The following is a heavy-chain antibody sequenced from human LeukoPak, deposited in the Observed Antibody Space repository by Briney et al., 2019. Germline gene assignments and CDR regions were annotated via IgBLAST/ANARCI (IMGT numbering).Heavy chain of an antibody. CDR3: AKSDDSSGYYYYYYMDV. Sequence: GALRLSCAASGFTFSSYAMHWVRQAPGKGLEWVAVISYDGSNKYYADSVKGRFTISRDNSKNTLYLQMNSLRAEDTAVYYCAKSDDSSGYYYYYYMDVWGKGTTVTVSS. J-gene: IGHJ6*03. CDR1: GFTFSSYA. CDR2: ISYDGSNK. V-gene: IGHV3-30*04. D-gene: IGHD3-22*01.